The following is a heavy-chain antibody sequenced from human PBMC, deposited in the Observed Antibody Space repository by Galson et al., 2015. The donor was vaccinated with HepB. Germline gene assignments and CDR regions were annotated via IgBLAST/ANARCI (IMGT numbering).Heavy chain of an antibody. D-gene: IGHD6-13*01. CDR1: GDSVSSSGAT. J-gene: IGHJ3*01. Sequence: CAISGDSVSSSGATWTWIRQSPSRGLEWLGRTYYRSKWFNDYTVSVKSRITINPDISKNHFSLHLSSVTPEDTAVYYCVREDTSSWRGPHLRDGFDVWGQGTLVTVSS. V-gene: IGHV6-1*01. CDR3: VREDTSSWRGPHLRDGFDV. CDR2: TYYRSKWFN.